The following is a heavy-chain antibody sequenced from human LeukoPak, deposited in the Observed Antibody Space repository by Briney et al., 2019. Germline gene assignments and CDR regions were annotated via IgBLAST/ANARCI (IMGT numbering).Heavy chain of an antibody. V-gene: IGHV4-39*07. CDR3: AREPRRGLILTGYYTHYFDY. Sequence: PSETLSLTCTVSGGSISSSSYYWGWIRQPPGKGLEWIGSIYYSGSTYYNPSLKSRVTISVDTSKNQFSLKLSSVTAADTAVYYCAREPRRGLILTGYYTHYFDYWGQGTLVTVSS. CDR2: IYYSGST. D-gene: IGHD3-9*01. J-gene: IGHJ4*02. CDR1: GGSISSSSYY.